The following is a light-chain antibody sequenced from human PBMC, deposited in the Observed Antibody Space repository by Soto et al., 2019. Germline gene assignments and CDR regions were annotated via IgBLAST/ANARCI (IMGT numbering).Light chain of an antibody. Sequence: QSVLTQPPSVSGAPGQRVTISCTGSYSNIGAGYDVHWYQQLPGTAPKLLIFGNTNRPSGVPDRFSGSRSGTSVTLAITVLQADDEADYYCQAYDSALSGSVFGGGTKLTVL. CDR1: YSNIGAGYD. V-gene: IGLV1-40*01. CDR2: GNT. CDR3: QAYDSALSGSV. J-gene: IGLJ3*02.